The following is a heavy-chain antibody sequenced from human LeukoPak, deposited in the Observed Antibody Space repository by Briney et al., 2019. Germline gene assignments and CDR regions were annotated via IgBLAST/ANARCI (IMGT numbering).Heavy chain of an antibody. V-gene: IGHV3-21*01. Sequence: PGGSLRLSCAASGFTFSSYSMNWVRQAPGKGLEWVSSISSSSSYIYYADSVKGRFTISRDNAKNSLYLQMNSLRAEDTAVYYCARDLRDNSGSYGYWGQGTLVTVSS. CDR2: ISSSSSYI. J-gene: IGHJ4*02. D-gene: IGHD1-26*01. CDR3: ARDLRDNSGSYGY. CDR1: GFTFSSYS.